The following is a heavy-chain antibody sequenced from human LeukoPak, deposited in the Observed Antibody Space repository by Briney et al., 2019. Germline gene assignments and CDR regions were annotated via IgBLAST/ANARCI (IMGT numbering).Heavy chain of an antibody. CDR1: GFTLSSYG. D-gene: IGHD2-15*01. J-gene: IGHJ4*02. CDR3: AKPHTPYCSGGTCYLFDY. CDR2: VSGGGSTT. V-gene: IGHV3-23*01. Sequence: PGGSLRLSCAASGFTLSSYGMSWVRQAPGEGLEWVSTVSGGGSTTYYADSVKGRLTISRDNSNNTVYLQMNSLRVDDTAVYYCAKPHTPYCSGGTCYLFDYWGQGTLVTVSS.